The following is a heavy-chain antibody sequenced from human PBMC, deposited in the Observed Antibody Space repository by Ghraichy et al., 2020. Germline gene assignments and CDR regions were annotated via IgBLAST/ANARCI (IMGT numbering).Heavy chain of an antibody. J-gene: IGHJ3*02. CDR3: AKDAVTANGRWDGFDI. D-gene: IGHD2-21*02. CDR2: INGNGAKI. V-gene: IGHV3-23*01. Sequence: GGSLRLSYAASGFTFTSYSMSWVRQAPTKGLEWVSSINGNGAKINYADSVKGRFTISRDNSKNTLYLQMNSLRADDTAVYYCAKDAVTANGRWDGFDIWGQGTTVTVSS. CDR1: GFTFTSYS.